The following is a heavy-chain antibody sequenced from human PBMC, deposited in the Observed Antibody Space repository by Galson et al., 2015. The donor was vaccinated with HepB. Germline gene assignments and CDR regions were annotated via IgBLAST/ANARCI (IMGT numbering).Heavy chain of an antibody. CDR3: ARAQESIAARPVPVAFDI. Sequence: SVKVSCKASGYTFTGYYMHWVRQAPGQGLEWMGWINPNSGGTNYAQKFQGWVTMTRDTSISTAYMELSRLRSDDTAVYYCARAQESIAARPVPVAFDIWGQGTMVTVSS. CDR1: GYTFTGYY. J-gene: IGHJ3*02. CDR2: INPNSGGT. D-gene: IGHD6-6*01. V-gene: IGHV1-2*04.